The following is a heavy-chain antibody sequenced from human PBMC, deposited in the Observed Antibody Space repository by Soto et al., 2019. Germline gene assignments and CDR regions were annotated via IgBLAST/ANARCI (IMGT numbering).Heavy chain of an antibody. D-gene: IGHD3-10*01. CDR3: ASKGSGSYYRYDY. Sequence: QVQLVQSGAEVKKPGSSVKVSCKASGGTFSSYTISWVRQAPGQGLEWMGRIIPILGIANYAQKFQGRVTITADKSTSTAYMELSSLSSEDTAVYYCASKGSGSYYRYDYWGQGTLVTVSS. CDR2: IIPILGIA. V-gene: IGHV1-69*02. CDR1: GGTFSSYT. J-gene: IGHJ4*02.